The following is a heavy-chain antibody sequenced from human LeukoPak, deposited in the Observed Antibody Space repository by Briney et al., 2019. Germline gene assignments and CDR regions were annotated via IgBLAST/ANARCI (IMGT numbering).Heavy chain of an antibody. Sequence: ASVKVSCKASGGTFSNYAIYWVRQAPGQGLEWMGGITPIFGTANYVQKFQGRVTITADKSTSTAFMELSRLRSEDTAIYYCARASSDDTAMATPFAYWGQGTLVTVSS. CDR1: GGTFSNYA. CDR3: ARASSDDTAMATPFAY. V-gene: IGHV1-69*06. CDR2: ITPIFGTA. D-gene: IGHD5-18*01. J-gene: IGHJ4*02.